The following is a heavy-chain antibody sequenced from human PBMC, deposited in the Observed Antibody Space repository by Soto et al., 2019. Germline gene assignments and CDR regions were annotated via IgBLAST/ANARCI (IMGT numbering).Heavy chain of an antibody. Sequence: GASVKVSCKASGGTFSSYAISWVRQAPGQGLEWMGGIIPIFGTANYAQKFQGRVTITADESTSTAYMELSSLRSEDTAVYYCAREAKLVWSGYSYYGGTFYYYYGMDVWGQGTTVTVSS. CDR2: IIPIFGTA. J-gene: IGHJ6*02. CDR1: GGTFSSYA. D-gene: IGHD3-3*01. CDR3: AREAKLVWSGYSYYGGTFYYYYGMDV. V-gene: IGHV1-69*13.